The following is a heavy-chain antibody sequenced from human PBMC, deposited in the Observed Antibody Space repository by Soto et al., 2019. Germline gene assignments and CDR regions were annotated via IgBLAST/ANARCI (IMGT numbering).Heavy chain of an antibody. D-gene: IGHD3-22*01. V-gene: IGHV3-30-3*01. J-gene: IGHJ4*02. CDR3: ARDPSRRYYYDSSGYYSQARYFDY. Sequence: PGGSLRLSCAASGFTFSSYAMHWVRQAPGKGLEWVAVISYDGSNKYYADSVKGRFTISRDNSKNTLYLQMNSLRAEDTAVYYCARDPSRRYYYDSSGYYSQARYFDYWGPGTLVTVSS. CDR2: ISYDGSNK. CDR1: GFTFSSYA.